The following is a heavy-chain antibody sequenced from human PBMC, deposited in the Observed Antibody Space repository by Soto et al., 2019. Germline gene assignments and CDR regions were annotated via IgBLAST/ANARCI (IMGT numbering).Heavy chain of an antibody. CDR3: ARELGAAMGSSSSGTPSYYYYGMDV. CDR1: GGTFRSYA. J-gene: IGHJ6*02. Sequence: VTVSCKASGGTFRSYAISWVRQAPAQGREWMGGIIPIFGTANYAQKFQGRVTITADESMRTAYMELSSLRSEDTAVDYCARELGAAMGSSSSGTPSYYYYGMDVWGQGTTVTVSS. D-gene: IGHD6-6*01. V-gene: IGHV1-69*13. CDR2: IIPIFGTA.